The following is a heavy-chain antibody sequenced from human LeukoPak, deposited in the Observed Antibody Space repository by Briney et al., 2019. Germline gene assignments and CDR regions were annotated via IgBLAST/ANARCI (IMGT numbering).Heavy chain of an antibody. D-gene: IGHD6-19*01. CDR1: GFTFSSYW. V-gene: IGHV3-7*01. Sequence: GGSLRLSCAASGFTFSSYWMSWVRQAPGKGLEWVANIKQDGSEKYYVDSVKGRFTISRDNAKNSLYLQMNSLRAEDTAVYYCARAVAGTWYLFDYWGQGTLVTVSS. J-gene: IGHJ4*02. CDR3: ARAVAGTWYLFDY. CDR2: IKQDGSEK.